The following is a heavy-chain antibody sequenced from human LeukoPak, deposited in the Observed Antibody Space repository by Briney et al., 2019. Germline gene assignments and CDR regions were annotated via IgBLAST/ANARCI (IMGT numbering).Heavy chain of an antibody. V-gene: IGHV1-2*02. D-gene: IGHD6-19*01. CDR3: ASYGSGWYELARERDY. Sequence: ASVKVSCKASGYTFTGYYMHWVRQAPGQGLEWMGWINPNSGGTNYAQKFQGRVTMTRDTSISTAYMELSRLRSDDTAVYYCASYGSGWYELARERDYWGQGTLVTVSS. CDR2: INPNSGGT. CDR1: GYTFTGYY. J-gene: IGHJ4*02.